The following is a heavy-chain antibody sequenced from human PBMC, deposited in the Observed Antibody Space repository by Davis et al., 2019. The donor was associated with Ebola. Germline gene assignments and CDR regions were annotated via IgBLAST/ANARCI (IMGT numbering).Heavy chain of an antibody. J-gene: IGHJ4*02. CDR2: INPNSGGT. V-gene: IGHV1-2*02. CDR3: ARTYYTPASY. D-gene: IGHD2/OR15-2a*01. CDR1: GYTFAAFF. Sequence: ASVKVSCKTSGYTFAAFFIHWVRQAPGQGLEWMGWINPNSGGTNYAQKFQGRVTMTRDTSFSTAYMELSRLRSDDTAVYYCARTYYTPASYWGQGTLVTVSS.